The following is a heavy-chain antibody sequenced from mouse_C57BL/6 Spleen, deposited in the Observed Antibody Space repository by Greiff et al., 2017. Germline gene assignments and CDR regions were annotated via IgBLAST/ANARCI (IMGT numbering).Heavy chain of an antibody. CDR1: GFTFSDYG. Sequence: EVQGVESGGGLVKPGGSLKLSCAASGFTFSDYGMHWVRQAPEKGLEWVAYISGGSSNIYYADTVKGRFTISRDTAKNTLCLQMTSLRAEDTAMYYCVRSSSNLCYFDYWGQGTTLTVSS. V-gene: IGHV5-17*01. J-gene: IGHJ2*01. CDR2: ISGGSSNI. D-gene: IGHD2-5*01. CDR3: VRSSSNLCYFDY.